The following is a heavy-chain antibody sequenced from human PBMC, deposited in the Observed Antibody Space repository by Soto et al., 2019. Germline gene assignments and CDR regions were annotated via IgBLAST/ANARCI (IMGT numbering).Heavy chain of an antibody. CDR3: ARDFPRSSSDP. CDR1: GGTFSSYA. CDR2: IIPIFGTA. Sequence: QVQLVQSGAEVQKPGSSVKVSCKASGGTFSSYAITWVRQAPGQGLEWMGGIIPIFGTANSAQKFQGRVTITADESVTTAYMGLSSVRSEDTAVDYCARDFPRSSSDPWGQGSVVTVSS. V-gene: IGHV1-69*01. J-gene: IGHJ5*02.